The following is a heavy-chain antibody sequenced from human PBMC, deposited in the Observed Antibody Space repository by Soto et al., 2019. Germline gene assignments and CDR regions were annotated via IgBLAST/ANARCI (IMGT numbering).Heavy chain of an antibody. CDR1: GYTLTELS. Sequence: ASVKVSCKVSGYTLTELSMHWVRQAPGKGLEWMGGFDPEDGETIYAQKFQGRVTMTEDTSTDTAYMELSSLRSEDTAVYYCATRPLVVVAGGAFDIWGQGTMVTVSS. CDR2: FDPEDGET. D-gene: IGHD2-15*01. V-gene: IGHV1-24*01. CDR3: ATRPLVVVAGGAFDI. J-gene: IGHJ3*02.